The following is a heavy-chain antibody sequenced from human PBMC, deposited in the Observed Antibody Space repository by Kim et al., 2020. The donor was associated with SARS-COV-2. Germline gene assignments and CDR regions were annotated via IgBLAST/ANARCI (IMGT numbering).Heavy chain of an antibody. D-gene: IGHD6-19*01. Sequence: SETLSLTCTVSGGSISSSSYYWGWIRQPPGKGLEWIGSIYYSGSTYYNPSLKSRVTISVDTSKNQFSLKLSSVTAADTAVYYCARIAAGYSSGWYDYYYYGMDVWGQGTTVTVSS. J-gene: IGHJ6*02. CDR2: IYYSGST. V-gene: IGHV4-39*01. CDR3: ARIAAGYSSGWYDYYYYGMDV. CDR1: GGSISSSSYY.